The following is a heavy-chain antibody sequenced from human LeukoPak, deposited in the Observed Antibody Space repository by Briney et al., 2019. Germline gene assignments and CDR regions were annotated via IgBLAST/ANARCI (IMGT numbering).Heavy chain of an antibody. V-gene: IGHV7-4-1*02. CDR1: GYTFTSYA. Sequence: ASVKVSCKASGYTFTSYAMNWVRQAPGQGLEWMGWINTNTGNPTYAQGFTGRFVFSLDTSVSTAYLQISSLKAEDTAVYYCARSPRPGIAVAGNNWFDPWGQGTLVTVSS. D-gene: IGHD6-19*01. CDR3: ARSPRPGIAVAGNNWFDP. CDR2: INTNTGNP. J-gene: IGHJ5*02.